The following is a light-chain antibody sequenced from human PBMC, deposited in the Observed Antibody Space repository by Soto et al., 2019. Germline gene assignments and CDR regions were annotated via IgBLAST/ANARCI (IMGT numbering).Light chain of an antibody. J-gene: IGLJ1*01. CDR3: AAWDASLSGHNYV. Sequence: QSVLTQSPSASGTPGQRVTISCSGSSSNIGINYVYWYQHLPGTAPKLLIYRNDQRPSGVPDRFSGSKVGTSASLAISGRRSEDEADYYCAAWDASLSGHNYVFGTGTKLTVL. CDR1: SSNIGINY. V-gene: IGLV1-47*01. CDR2: RND.